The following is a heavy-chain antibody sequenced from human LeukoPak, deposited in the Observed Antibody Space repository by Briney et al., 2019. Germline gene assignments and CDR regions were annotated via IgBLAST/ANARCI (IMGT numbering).Heavy chain of an antibody. CDR3: SRSLPGAVGAADL. CDR2: IHSSGST. V-gene: IGHV4-61*03. J-gene: IGHJ5*02. Sequence: SETLSLTCAVSGGSISSSNWWSWVRQTPGKGLEWIAYIHSSGSTNYNPSLKSRVTISVDTSKNHFSLKVTSMTAADTGIYYCSRSLPGAVGAADLWGQGTLVTVSS. CDR1: GGSISSSNW. D-gene: IGHD6-13*01.